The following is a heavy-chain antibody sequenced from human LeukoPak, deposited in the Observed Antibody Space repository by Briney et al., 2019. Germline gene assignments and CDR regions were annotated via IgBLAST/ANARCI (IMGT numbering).Heavy chain of an antibody. CDR1: GGTFSSYA. V-gene: IGHV1-69*05. D-gene: IGHD6-13*01. CDR2: IIPIFGTA. J-gene: IGHJ4*02. Sequence: GASVKVSCKASGGTFSSYAISWVRQAPGQGLEWMGGIIPIFGTASYAQKFQGRVTITTDESTSTAYMELSSLRSEDTTVYYCATGQQLVLGENGLVFVYWGQGTLVTVSS. CDR3: ATGQQLVLGENGLVFVY.